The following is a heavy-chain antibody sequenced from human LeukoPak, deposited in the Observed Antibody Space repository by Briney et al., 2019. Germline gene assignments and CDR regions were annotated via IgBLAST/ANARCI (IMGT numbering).Heavy chain of an antibody. J-gene: IGHJ5*02. Sequence: GSLRLSCAASGFTFSSYGMHWVRQAPGKGLEWVAVISYDGSNKYYADSVKGRFTISRDNSKNTLYLQINSLRAEDTAVYYCAKDNPIEEVPGLGPGSWGQGTLVTVSS. D-gene: IGHD2-2*01. CDR3: AKDNPIEEVPGLGPGS. CDR2: ISYDGSNK. V-gene: IGHV3-30*18. CDR1: GFTFSSYG.